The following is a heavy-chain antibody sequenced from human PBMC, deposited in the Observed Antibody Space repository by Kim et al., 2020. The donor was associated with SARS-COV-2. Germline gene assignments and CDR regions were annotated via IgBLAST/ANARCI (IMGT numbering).Heavy chain of an antibody. CDR3: AREGTVTTGIDY. J-gene: IGHJ4*02. V-gene: IGHV4-59*13. CDR2: IYYSGST. CDR1: GGSISSYY. D-gene: IGHD4-17*01. Sequence: SETLSLTCTVSGGSISSYYWSWIRQPPGKGLEWIGYIYYSGSTNYNPSLKSRVTISVDTSKNQFSLKLSSVTAADTAVYYCAREGTVTTGIDYWGQGTLVTVSS.